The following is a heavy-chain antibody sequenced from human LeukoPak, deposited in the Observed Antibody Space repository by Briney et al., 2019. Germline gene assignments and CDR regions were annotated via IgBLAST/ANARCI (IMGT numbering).Heavy chain of an antibody. V-gene: IGHV4-59*01. D-gene: IGHD3-22*01. J-gene: IGHJ6*03. CDR2: LYYGGST. Sequence: PSETLSLTCTVSGGSITSYYWSWIRQPPGKGLEWIGYLYYGGSTNYNPSLKSRVTISLDTSKNQFSLNLSSVTAADTAVYYWARRFSSYDSSGYSFYYYLDVWGKGTTVTVSS. CDR1: GGSITSYY. CDR3: ARRFSSYDSSGYSFYYYLDV.